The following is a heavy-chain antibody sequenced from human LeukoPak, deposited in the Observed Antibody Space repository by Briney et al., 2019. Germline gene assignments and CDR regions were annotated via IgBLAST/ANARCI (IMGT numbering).Heavy chain of an antibody. CDR3: ARDSPCGGSCWFDY. J-gene: IGHJ4*02. D-gene: IGHD2-15*01. CDR1: GFTFKNNA. V-gene: IGHV3-9*01. CDR2: ISWHSDNI. Sequence: GWSLRLSCAASGFTFKNNAMHWVRQTPGKGLEWVSSISWHSDNIDYADSVKGRFTISRDNSKNTLYLQMNSLRAEDTAVYYCARDSPCGGSCWFDYWGQGTLVTVSS.